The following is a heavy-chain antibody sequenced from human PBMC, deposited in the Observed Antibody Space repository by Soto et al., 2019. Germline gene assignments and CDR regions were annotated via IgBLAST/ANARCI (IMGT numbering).Heavy chain of an antibody. J-gene: IGHJ4*02. D-gene: IGHD3-9*01. Sequence: SETLSLTCTVSGGSISSYYWSWIRQPPGKGLEWIGYIYYSGSTNYNPSLKSRVTISVDTSKNQFSLKLSSVTAADTAVYYCARVKLDVLTGYSTYYFDYWGQGTLVTVSS. CDR3: ARVKLDVLTGYSTYYFDY. V-gene: IGHV4-59*01. CDR2: IYYSGST. CDR1: GGSISSYY.